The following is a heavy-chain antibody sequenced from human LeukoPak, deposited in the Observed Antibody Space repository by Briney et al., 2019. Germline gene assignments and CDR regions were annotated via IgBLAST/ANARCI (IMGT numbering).Heavy chain of an antibody. CDR1: GFTFSRYW. CDR2: ISPDGSTT. Sequence: TGGSLRLSCAASGFTFSRYWMHWVRQAPGKGLMWVSRISPDGSTTLYADSVKGRFTISRDNAKNTLYLQMNSLGAEDTALYYCARGDGPIDYWGQGTLVTVSS. J-gene: IGHJ4*02. V-gene: IGHV3-74*03. CDR3: ARGDGPIDY.